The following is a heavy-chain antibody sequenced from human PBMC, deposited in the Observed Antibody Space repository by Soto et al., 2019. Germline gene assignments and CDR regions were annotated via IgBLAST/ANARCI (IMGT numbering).Heavy chain of an antibody. CDR2: IIPIFGTA. Sequence: QVQLVQSGAEVKKPGSSVKVSCKASGGTFSSYAISWVRQAPGQGLEWMGGIIPIFGTANYAQKFQGRVTITADESTSTAYMELSSLRSEDTAVYYCARDQAPYGYSSSWYYFDYWGQGTLVTVSS. V-gene: IGHV1-69*01. CDR3: ARDQAPYGYSSSWYYFDY. J-gene: IGHJ4*02. CDR1: GGTFSSYA. D-gene: IGHD6-13*01.